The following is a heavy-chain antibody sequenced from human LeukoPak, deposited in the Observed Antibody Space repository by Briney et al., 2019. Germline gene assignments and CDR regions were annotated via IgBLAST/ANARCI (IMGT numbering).Heavy chain of an antibody. CDR3: ARDLNSSSWYPFDY. Sequence: GSLRLSCAASGFTFSSYSMNWVRQAPGKGLEWVANVKQDGSEKYYVDSVKGRFTISRDNAKNSLYLQMNSLRAEDTAVYYCARDLNSSSWYPFDYWGQGTLVTVSS. CDR2: VKQDGSEK. CDR1: GFTFSSYS. J-gene: IGHJ4*02. D-gene: IGHD6-13*01. V-gene: IGHV3-7*01.